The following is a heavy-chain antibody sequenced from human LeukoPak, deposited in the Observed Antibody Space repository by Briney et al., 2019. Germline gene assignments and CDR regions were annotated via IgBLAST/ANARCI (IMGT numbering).Heavy chain of an antibody. Sequence: SQTLSLTCTVSGASFSSNSYCWSWIRQPAGRGLEYIGGIYTSGSTNYDPSLKSRVTISLGTSGNQFSLKLSSVTAADTAVYYCARAYSSGYYPPQNFFNSWGQGTLVTVSS. CDR2: IYTSGST. D-gene: IGHD3-22*01. CDR1: GASFSSNSYC. J-gene: IGHJ4*02. CDR3: ARAYSSGYYPPQNFFNS. V-gene: IGHV4-61*02.